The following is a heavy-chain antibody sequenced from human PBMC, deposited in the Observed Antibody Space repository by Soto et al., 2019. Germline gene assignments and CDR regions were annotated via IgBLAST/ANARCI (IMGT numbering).Heavy chain of an antibody. CDR1: GFTFSDYY. CDR2: IISSSSYT. D-gene: IGHD3-9*01. J-gene: IGHJ6*02. CDR3: ARDMIGDILTTYYTVSYSEMDV. Sequence: GGSLRLSCAAPGFTFSDYYMSLILQAPGKGLEWVPYIISSSSYTNYADSVKGRFPISRDNDKNSLYLQMKILRAEDTALYYCARDMIGDILTTYYTVSYSEMDVWRQGTTATVSS. V-gene: IGHV3-11*05.